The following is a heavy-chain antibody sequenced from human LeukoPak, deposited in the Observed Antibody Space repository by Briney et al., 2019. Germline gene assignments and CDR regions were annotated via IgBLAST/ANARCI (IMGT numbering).Heavy chain of an antibody. CDR3: ARGSLGGMLWFGESTRTHAFDI. D-gene: IGHD3-10*01. V-gene: IGHV1-69*13. J-gene: IGHJ3*02. CDR1: GGTFSSYA. Sequence: SVKVSCKASGGTFSSYAISWVRQAPGQGLEWMGGIIPIFGTANYAQKFQGRVTITADESTSTAYMELSSLRSEDTAVYYCARGSLGGMLWFGESTRTHAFDIWGQGTMVTVSS. CDR2: IIPIFGTA.